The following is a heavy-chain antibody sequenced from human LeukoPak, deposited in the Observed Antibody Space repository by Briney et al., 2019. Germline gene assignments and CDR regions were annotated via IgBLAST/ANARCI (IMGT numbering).Heavy chain of an antibody. D-gene: IGHD3-10*01. CDR1: GYTFTSYY. CDR2: INPSGGRT. Sequence: ASVKVSCKASGYTFTSYYMHWVRQAPGQGLEWMGIINPSGGRTNYAPKFQGRVTMTRDTATSTVYMELSSLRSEDTAVYYCVRDGEVIIKPAASFPHDAFDIWGQETMVIVSS. J-gene: IGHJ3*02. CDR3: VRDGEVIIKPAASFPHDAFDI. V-gene: IGHV1-46*01.